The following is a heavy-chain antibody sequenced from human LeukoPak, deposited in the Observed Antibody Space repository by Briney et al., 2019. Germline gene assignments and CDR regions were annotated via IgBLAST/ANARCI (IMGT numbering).Heavy chain of an antibody. CDR1: GFTFSSYG. CDR3: APRGIAVAGPFDY. Sequence: PGGSLRLSCAASGFTFSSYGMHWVRQAPGKGLEWVALIQHNGGSKYYADSVKGRFTISRDNSKNTLYLQMNSLGTEDTAVYYCAPRGIAVAGPFDYWGQGTLVTVSS. CDR2: IQHNGGSK. J-gene: IGHJ4*02. V-gene: IGHV3-30*02. D-gene: IGHD6-19*01.